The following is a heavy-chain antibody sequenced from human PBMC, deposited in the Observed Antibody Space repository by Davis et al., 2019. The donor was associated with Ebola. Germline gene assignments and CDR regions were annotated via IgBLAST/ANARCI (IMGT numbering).Heavy chain of an antibody. CDR2: INHSGST. D-gene: IGHD6-6*01. CDR3: ASKRGGSIATRAGAGGLWFDP. CDR1: GWSFRGFY. J-gene: IGHJ5*02. Sequence: MPSGTPSPTLPFQGWSFRGFYWSWIPRPPGKGLEWIGEINHSGSTNYNPSPQSRVTISVDTSKNQFSLKLSSVTAADTAVYYCASKRGGSIATRAGAGGLWFDPWGQGTLVTVSS. V-gene: IGHV4-34*01.